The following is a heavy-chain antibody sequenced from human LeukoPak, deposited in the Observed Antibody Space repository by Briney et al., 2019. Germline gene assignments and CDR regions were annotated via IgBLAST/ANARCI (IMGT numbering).Heavy chain of an antibody. Sequence: PGGSLRLSCAASGFTFDDYAMYWVRHPPGKGLEWVSGSSWNSGSICYADSVKDRFTISRDNAKTALYLQMNSLRAEDMALYSCAKDTKWEPTYSCDYWGQGTLVTVSS. J-gene: IGHJ4*02. CDR3: AKDTKWEPTYSCDY. CDR2: SSWNSGSI. CDR1: GFTFDDYA. D-gene: IGHD1-26*01. V-gene: IGHV3-9*03.